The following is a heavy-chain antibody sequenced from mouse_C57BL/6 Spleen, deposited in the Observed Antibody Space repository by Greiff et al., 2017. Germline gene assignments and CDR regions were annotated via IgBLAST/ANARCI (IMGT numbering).Heavy chain of an antibody. CDR3: ARKWDGFAY. CDR1: GYSITSGYY. V-gene: IGHV3-6*01. J-gene: IGHJ3*01. Sequence: VQLKQSGPGLVKPSQSLSLTCSVTGYSITSGYYWNWIRQFPGNKLEWMGYISYDGSNNYNPSLKNRISITRDTSKNQFFLKLNSVTTEDTATYYCARKWDGFAYWGQGTLVTVSA. D-gene: IGHD1-3*01. CDR2: ISYDGSN.